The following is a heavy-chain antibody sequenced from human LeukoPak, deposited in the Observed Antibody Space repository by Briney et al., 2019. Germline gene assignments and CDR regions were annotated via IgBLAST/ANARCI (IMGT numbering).Heavy chain of an antibody. CDR1: GGPISSYY. Sequence: SETLSLTCTVSGGPISSYYWSWVRQPPGKGLEWIGCFYYSGGTYYNPSLKSRVTISVDTSKNQFSLKLSSVTAADTAAYYCARHGYSSLYYWGQGTLVTVSS. J-gene: IGHJ4*02. CDR3: ARHGYSSLYY. D-gene: IGHD5-18*01. CDR2: FYYSGGT. V-gene: IGHV4-59*08.